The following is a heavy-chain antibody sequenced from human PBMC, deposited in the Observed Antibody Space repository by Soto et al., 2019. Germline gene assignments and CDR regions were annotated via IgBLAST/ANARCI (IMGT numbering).Heavy chain of an antibody. Sequence: EVQLVESEGGLVQPGGSLRLSCAASGFTFSYYWMHWIRQAPGQGLVWVSRVHSDGSSTTYADSVKGRFSISRDIAKNTLYLLKSSLRAEDKAVYYGAMGDRGDFDLGGDGTMVTVSS. D-gene: IGHD2-21*02. J-gene: IGHJ3*01. V-gene: IGHV3-74*01. CDR3: AMGDRGDFDL. CDR2: VHSDGSST. CDR1: GFTFSYYW.